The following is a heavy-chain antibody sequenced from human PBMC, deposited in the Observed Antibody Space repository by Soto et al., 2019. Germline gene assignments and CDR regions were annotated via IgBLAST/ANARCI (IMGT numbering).Heavy chain of an antibody. D-gene: IGHD5-12*01. CDR2: ITWKTNTI. CDR3: AREMATITEIDY. CDR1: GFTFSTYS. V-gene: IGHV3-48*02. J-gene: IGHJ4*02. Sequence: EVQLVESGGDLVQPGGSLRLSCVASGFTFSTYSMNWVRQAPGKGLEWISYITWKTNTIYYADSVKGRFTISRDNAKNSLYLQMNSLRDEDTAVYYCAREMATITEIDYWGQGTLVTVSS.